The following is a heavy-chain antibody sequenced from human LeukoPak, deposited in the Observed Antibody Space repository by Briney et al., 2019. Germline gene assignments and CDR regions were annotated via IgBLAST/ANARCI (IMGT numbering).Heavy chain of an antibody. D-gene: IGHD2-8*01. CDR3: ARAWLYATEDLGGYYFDY. J-gene: IGHJ4*02. V-gene: IGHV4-39*07. CDR1: GGSISSGSYY. Sequence: SETLSLTCTVSGGSISSGSYYWSWIRQPPGKGLEWIGEINHSGSTNYNPSLKSRVTISVDTSKNQFSLKLSSVTAADTAVYYCARAWLYATEDLGGYYFDYWGQGTLVTVSS. CDR2: INHSGST.